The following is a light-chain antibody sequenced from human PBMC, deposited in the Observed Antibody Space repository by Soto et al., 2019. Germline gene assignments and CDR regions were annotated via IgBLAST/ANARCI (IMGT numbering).Light chain of an antibody. CDR2: EAS. J-gene: IGKJ1*01. CDR1: QGITNR. CDR3: QQYNSYSRT. Sequence: DIQMTQSPSSVSASVGDRVTITCRASQGITNRLAWYQQKPGKAPKLLIYEASSLQSGVPSRISGSGSGTDFTLTISSLQPDDFATYYCQQYNSYSRTFGQGTRWIS. V-gene: IGKV1D-16*01.